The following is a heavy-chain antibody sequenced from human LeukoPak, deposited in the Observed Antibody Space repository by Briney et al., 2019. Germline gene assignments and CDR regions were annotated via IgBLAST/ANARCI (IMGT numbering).Heavy chain of an antibody. Sequence: GGSLRLSCAASGFTFSSYAMHWVRQAPGKGLEWVAVISYDGSNKYYADSVKGRFTISRDNSKNTLYLQMNSLRAEDTAVYYCASGIAWEPIDYWGQGTLVTVSS. CDR2: ISYDGSNK. CDR1: GFTFSSYA. J-gene: IGHJ4*02. CDR3: ASGIAWEPIDY. D-gene: IGHD1-26*01. V-gene: IGHV3-30-3*01.